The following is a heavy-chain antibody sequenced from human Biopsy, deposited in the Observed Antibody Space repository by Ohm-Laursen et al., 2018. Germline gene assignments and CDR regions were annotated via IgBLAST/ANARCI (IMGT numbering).Heavy chain of an antibody. CDR1: GVSISSYF. J-gene: IGHJ4*02. CDR2: VSYSGNT. V-gene: IGHV4-59*08. D-gene: IGHD3-22*01. Sequence: SETLSLTCAVPGVSISSYFWSWIRQPLGKGLEWIGYVSYSGNTKYNPSLKSRVIISADTSKNQFSLKLSSVTAADTAMHYCAAYYYDSSGYFYAFHYWGQGTLVTVSS. CDR3: AAYYYDSSGYFYAFHY.